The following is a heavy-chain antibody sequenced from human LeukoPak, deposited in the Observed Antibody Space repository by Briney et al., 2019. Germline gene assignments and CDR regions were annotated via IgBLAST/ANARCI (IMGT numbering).Heavy chain of an antibody. D-gene: IGHD6-13*01. Sequence: PGRSLRLSCAASGFTFSSYGMHWVRQAPGKGLEWVAVISYDGSNKYYADSVKGRFTISRDNAKNSLYLQMSSLRAEDTAVYYCAREPAAAGRNWFGPWGQGTLVTVSS. J-gene: IGHJ5*02. CDR2: ISYDGSNK. CDR3: AREPAAAGRNWFGP. V-gene: IGHV3-30*03. CDR1: GFTFSSYG.